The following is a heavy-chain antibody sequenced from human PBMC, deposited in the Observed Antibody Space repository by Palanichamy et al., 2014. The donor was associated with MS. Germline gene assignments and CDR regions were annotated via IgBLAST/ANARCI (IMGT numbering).Heavy chain of an antibody. J-gene: IGHJ4*02. D-gene: IGHD6-13*01. CDR3: ARGGSSWYILVDQ. Sequence: EVQLVEVWGRAWSSLGGPVRLSCAASGFTVSSNYMNWVRQAPGKGLEWVSVIYSGGSTYYAASVKGRFTISRDNSKNTLYLQMNSLRAEDTAVYYCARGGSSWYILVDQWGQGTLVTVSS. CDR2: IYSGGST. CDR1: GFTVSSNY. V-gene: IGHV3-66*02.